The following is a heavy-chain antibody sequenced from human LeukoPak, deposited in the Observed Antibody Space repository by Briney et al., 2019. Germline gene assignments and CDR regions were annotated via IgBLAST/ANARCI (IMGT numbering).Heavy chain of an antibody. Sequence: GSLRLSCAASGFTFSSYAMIWVRQAPGKGLEWVSAISGSGGSTYYADSVEGRFTISRDNSKNTLYLQMNSLRAEDTAVYYCAKAWGSGHNWFDPWGQGTLVTVSS. V-gene: IGHV3-23*01. D-gene: IGHD3-10*01. J-gene: IGHJ5*02. CDR3: AKAWGSGHNWFDP. CDR1: GFTFSSYA. CDR2: ISGSGGST.